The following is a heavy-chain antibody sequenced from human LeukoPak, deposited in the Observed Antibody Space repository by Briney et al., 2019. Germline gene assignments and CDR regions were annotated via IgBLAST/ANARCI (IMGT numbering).Heavy chain of an antibody. CDR2: IYHSGST. Sequence: PSETLSLTCTVSGYSISSGYYWGWIRPPPGKGLEWIGSIYHSGSTYYNPSLKSRVTISVDGSKNQFSLKLSSVTAADTAVYYCARCPGYGDYYDYWGQGTLVTVSS. V-gene: IGHV4-38-2*02. D-gene: IGHD4-17*01. J-gene: IGHJ4*02. CDR3: ARCPGYGDYYDY. CDR1: GYSISSGYY.